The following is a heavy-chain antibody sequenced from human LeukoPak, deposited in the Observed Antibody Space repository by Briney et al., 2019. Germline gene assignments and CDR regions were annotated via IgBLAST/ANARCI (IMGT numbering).Heavy chain of an antibody. J-gene: IGHJ4*02. CDR2: IYYSGST. CDR3: ARVYCSSTSCYYFDY. CDR1: GGSISSGDFY. D-gene: IGHD2-2*01. Sequence: SQTLSLTCIVSGGSISSGDFYWSWIRQPPGKGLEWIGYIYYSGSTNYNPSLKSRVTISLDTSKNQFSLKVSSVTAADTAVYYCARVYCSSTSCYYFDYWGQGTLVTVSS. V-gene: IGHV4-61*08.